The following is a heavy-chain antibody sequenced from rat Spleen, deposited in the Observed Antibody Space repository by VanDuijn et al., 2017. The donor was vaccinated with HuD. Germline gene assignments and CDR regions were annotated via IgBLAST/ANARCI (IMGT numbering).Heavy chain of an antibody. D-gene: IGHD1-1*01. V-gene: IGHV3-3*01. J-gene: IGHJ3*01. CDR1: NYSITSNY. CDR2: INSAGNT. Sequence: EVQLQESGPGLVKPSQSLSLTCSVTNYSITSNYWGWIRKFPGNKLEWMGYINSAGNTLYNPSLKSRISITRDTSKNQFFLQVNSVTTEDTATYYCARSEGVHYYLPFADWGQGTLVTISS. CDR3: ARSEGVHYYLPFAD.